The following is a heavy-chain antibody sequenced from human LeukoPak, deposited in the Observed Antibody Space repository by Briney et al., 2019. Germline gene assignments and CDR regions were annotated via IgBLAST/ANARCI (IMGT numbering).Heavy chain of an antibody. CDR1: GFTFSSYA. J-gene: IGHJ4*02. D-gene: IGHD4-17*01. V-gene: IGHV3-30*04. CDR2: ISYDGSNK. CDR3: ARAMTTVTKARRVGFDY. Sequence: GRSLRLSCAASGFTFSSYAMHWVRQAPGKGLEWVAVISYDGSNKYYADSVKGRFTISRDNSKNTLYLQMNSLRAEDTAVYYCARAMTTVTKARRVGFDYWGQGTLVTVSS.